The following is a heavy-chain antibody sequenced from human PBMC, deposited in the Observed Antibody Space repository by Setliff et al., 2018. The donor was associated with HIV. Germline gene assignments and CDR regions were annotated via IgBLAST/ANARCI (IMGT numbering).Heavy chain of an antibody. V-gene: IGHV4-39*07. D-gene: IGHD6-19*01. Sequence: PSQTLSLTCAVSGDSINNSTYYWGWIRQPPGKGLEWIGGFYYSGTSYYNPSLRSRLTISVDTSKNQFSLKLNSVTAAVTAMYYCAKGENEQWLVVGLFDYWGQGTLVTVSS. CDR2: FYYSGTS. J-gene: IGHJ4*02. CDR1: GDSINNSTYY. CDR3: AKGENEQWLVVGLFDY.